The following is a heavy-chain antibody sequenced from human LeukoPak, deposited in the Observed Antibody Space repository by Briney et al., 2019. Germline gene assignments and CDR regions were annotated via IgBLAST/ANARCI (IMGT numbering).Heavy chain of an antibody. J-gene: IGHJ5*02. CDR3: ARAPLRGPYSSPHNWFDP. Sequence: ASVKVSCKASGYTFTGYYMHWVRQAPGQGLEWMGWINPNSGGTNYAQKFQGRVTMTRDTSISTAYMELSRLRSDDTAAYYCARAPLRGPYSSPHNWFDPWGQGTLVTVSS. CDR2: INPNSGGT. V-gene: IGHV1-2*02. D-gene: IGHD6-13*01. CDR1: GYTFTGYY.